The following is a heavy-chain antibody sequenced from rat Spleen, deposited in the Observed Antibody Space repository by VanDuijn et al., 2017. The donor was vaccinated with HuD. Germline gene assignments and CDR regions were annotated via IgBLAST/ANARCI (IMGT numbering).Heavy chain of an antibody. Sequence: EVQLVESDGGLVQPGRSLKLSCAASGFTFSNFDMAWVRQAPGKGLEWVASITNTGGSTYYPDSVKGRFTISRDNAKSTLYLQMDSLRSEDTATYYCTRHQGWFSSWGQGVMVTVSS. V-gene: IGHV5-29*01. CDR2: ITNTGGST. J-gene: IGHJ2*01. CDR1: GFTFSNFD. D-gene: IGHD1-1*01. CDR3: TRHQGWFSS.